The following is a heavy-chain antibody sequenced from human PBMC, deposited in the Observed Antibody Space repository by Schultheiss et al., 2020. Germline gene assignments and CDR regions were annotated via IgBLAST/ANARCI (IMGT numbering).Heavy chain of an antibody. D-gene: IGHD3-10*01. V-gene: IGHV3-48*04. Sequence: GGSLRLSCAASGFTFSSYGMHWVRQAPGKGLEWVSYTSTSGRTIYYADSVKGRFTISRDNAKNSLYLQMNSLETADTAVYYCTTEPYYDGSGSYEHWGQGTLVTVYS. CDR1: GFTFSSYG. CDR2: TSTSGRTI. CDR3: TTEPYYDGSGSYEH. J-gene: IGHJ1*01.